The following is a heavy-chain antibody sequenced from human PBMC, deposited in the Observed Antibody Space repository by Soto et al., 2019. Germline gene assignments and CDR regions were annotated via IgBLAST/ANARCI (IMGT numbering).Heavy chain of an antibody. CDR3: AVGDCYHSSGYYFYYYTMDV. V-gene: IGHV4-39*01. J-gene: IGHJ6*02. CDR1: GGSISSSSYY. D-gene: IGHD3-22*01. CDR2: VYYGGST. Sequence: SETLSLTCTVSGGSISSSSYYWGWIRQPPGKGLEWIGNVYYGGSTYYNPSLKSRVTTSVETSKSQFSLKLSSVTAADTAVYYCAVGDCYHSSGYYFYYYTMDVWGQGTTVTVSS.